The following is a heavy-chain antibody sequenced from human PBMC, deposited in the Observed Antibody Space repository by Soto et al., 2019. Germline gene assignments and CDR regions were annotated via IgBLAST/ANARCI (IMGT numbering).Heavy chain of an antibody. Sequence: EVQLVESGGGLVQPGGSLRLSCAASGFTFSRYSMNWVRQAPGKGLEWVSYISSSSSTIYYADSVKDRFTISRDNAKNSLYLQMNSLRDEDPAVYYCAKSYSNYGDYFDYWGQRTLVTVSS. CDR2: ISSSSSTI. CDR3: AKSYSNYGDYFDY. J-gene: IGHJ4*02. D-gene: IGHD4-4*01. CDR1: GFTFSRYS. V-gene: IGHV3-48*02.